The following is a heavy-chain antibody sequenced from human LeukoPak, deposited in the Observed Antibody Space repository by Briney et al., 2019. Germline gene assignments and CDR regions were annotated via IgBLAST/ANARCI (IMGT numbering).Heavy chain of an antibody. Sequence: ASVKVSCKASGYTFSGYYLHWVRQAPGQGLVWMGWISPNSGGTNYAQKFQGRVTMTGDTSISTAYMELSRLRSDDTAVYYCARDLWYGSGRIIDYWGQGTLVTVSS. CDR1: GYTFSGYY. J-gene: IGHJ4*02. V-gene: IGHV1-2*02. D-gene: IGHD3-10*01. CDR2: ISPNSGGT. CDR3: ARDLWYGSGRIIDY.